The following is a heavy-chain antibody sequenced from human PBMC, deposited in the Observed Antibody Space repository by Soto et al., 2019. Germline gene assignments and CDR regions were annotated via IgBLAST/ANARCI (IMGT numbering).Heavy chain of an antibody. CDR2: IIPIFGTA. V-gene: IGHV1-69*13. CDR1: GGTFSSYA. Sequence: ASVKVSCKASGGTFSSYAISWVRQAPGQGLEWMGGIIPIFGTANYAQKFQGRVTITADESTSTAYMELSSLRSEDTAVYYCARAGGSGSYYNFYYYGTDVWGQGTTVTGSS. D-gene: IGHD3-10*01. J-gene: IGHJ6*02. CDR3: ARAGGSGSYYNFYYYGTDV.